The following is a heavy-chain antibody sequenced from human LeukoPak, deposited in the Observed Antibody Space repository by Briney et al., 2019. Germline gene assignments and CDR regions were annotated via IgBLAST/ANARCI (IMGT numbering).Heavy chain of an antibody. CDR3: ARGGSGYSYGKIDS. CDR2: IRSSSSYI. CDR1: GFTFSSYS. Sequence: PGGSLRLSCAASGFTFSSYSMNWVRQAPGKGLEWVSSIRSSSSYIYYADSVKGRFSISRDNAKNSLYLQMNSLRAEDTAVYYCARGGSGYSYGKIDSWGQGILVTVSS. V-gene: IGHV3-21*01. D-gene: IGHD5-18*01. J-gene: IGHJ4*02.